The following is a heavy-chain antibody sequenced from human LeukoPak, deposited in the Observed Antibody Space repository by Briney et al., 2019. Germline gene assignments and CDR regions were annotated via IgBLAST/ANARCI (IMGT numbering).Heavy chain of an antibody. J-gene: IGHJ4*02. Sequence: GGSLRLSGAASGFILSSHGMHWVRQAPGKGLEWVAGMWYDGSREDYADSVKGRFTISRDMSKNTLNLQMNSLRVEDTAMFYCARDLSFGSLDFRGQGTLVTVSS. CDR3: ARDLSFGSLDF. CDR2: MWYDGSRE. D-gene: IGHD1-26*01. CDR1: GFILSSHG. V-gene: IGHV3-33*01.